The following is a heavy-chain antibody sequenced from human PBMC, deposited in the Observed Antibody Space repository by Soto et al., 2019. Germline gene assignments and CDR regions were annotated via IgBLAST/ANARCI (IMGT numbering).Heavy chain of an antibody. CDR3: ARDSRDYYDSSGYYYSWFDP. D-gene: IGHD3-22*01. CDR1: GGSISSGGYY. Sequence: QVQLQESGPGLVKPSQTLSLTCTVSGGSISSGGYYWSWIRQHPGKGLEWIGYIYYSGSTYYNPSLKSRVTISVDTSKNQFSLKLSSVTAADTAVYYCARDSRDYYDSSGYYYSWFDPWGQGTLVTVSS. J-gene: IGHJ5*02. V-gene: IGHV4-31*03. CDR2: IYYSGST.